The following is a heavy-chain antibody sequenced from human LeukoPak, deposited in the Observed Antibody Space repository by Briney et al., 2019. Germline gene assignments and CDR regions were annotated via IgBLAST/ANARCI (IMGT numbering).Heavy chain of an antibody. Sequence: GGSLRLSCAASGFTFSSYWMSWVRQAPGKGLEWVANIKQDGSEKYYVDSVRGRFTISRDNAKNSLYLQMNSLRAEDTAVYYCEREDYYDSTYFAFWGQGTLVTVSS. V-gene: IGHV3-7*01. CDR3: EREDYYDSTYFAF. D-gene: IGHD3-22*01. CDR2: IKQDGSEK. J-gene: IGHJ4*02. CDR1: GFTFSSYW.